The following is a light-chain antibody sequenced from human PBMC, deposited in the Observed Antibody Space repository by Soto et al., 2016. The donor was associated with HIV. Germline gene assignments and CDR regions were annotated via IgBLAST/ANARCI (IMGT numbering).Light chain of an antibody. CDR2: GAS. Sequence: DIQMTQSPSSLSASVGDRVTITCRAGQTISSFLNWYQQKPGQAPKLLIYGASTLQSGVPSRFSGSGSGTDFTLTISSLQPDDFATYYCQQSYSTPRPFGQGTQAWRS. CDR1: QTISSF. J-gene: IGKJ2*01. CDR3: QQSYSTPRP. V-gene: IGKV1-39*01.